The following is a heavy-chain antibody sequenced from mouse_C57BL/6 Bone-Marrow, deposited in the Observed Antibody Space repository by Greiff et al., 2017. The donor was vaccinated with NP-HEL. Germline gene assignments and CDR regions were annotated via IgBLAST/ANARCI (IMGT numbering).Heavy chain of an antibody. Sequence: EVMLVESGPGLAKPSQTLSLTCSVTGYSITSDYWNWIRKFPGNKLEYMGYISYSGSTYYNPYLTSRITITRDTSKNQYYLQLNAVTTEDTATYYCASFYDGYYAMDYWGQGTSVTVSS. CDR2: ISYSGST. CDR3: ASFYDGYYAMDY. V-gene: IGHV3-8*01. J-gene: IGHJ4*01. CDR1: GYSITSDY. D-gene: IGHD2-3*01.